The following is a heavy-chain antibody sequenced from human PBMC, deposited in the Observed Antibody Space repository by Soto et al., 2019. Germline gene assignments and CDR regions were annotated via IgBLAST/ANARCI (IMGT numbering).Heavy chain of an antibody. V-gene: IGHV4-30-4*01. Sequence: TSETLSLTCTVSGGSISSGDYYWSWIRQPPGKGLEWIGYIYYSGSTYYNPSLKSRVAISLDTSKSQFSLKLTSVTATDTAVYYCARQGFGALRGLVDVWGQGTTVTVSS. CDR3: ARQGFGALRGLVDV. CDR2: IYYSGST. D-gene: IGHD3-10*01. J-gene: IGHJ6*02. CDR1: GGSISSGDYY.